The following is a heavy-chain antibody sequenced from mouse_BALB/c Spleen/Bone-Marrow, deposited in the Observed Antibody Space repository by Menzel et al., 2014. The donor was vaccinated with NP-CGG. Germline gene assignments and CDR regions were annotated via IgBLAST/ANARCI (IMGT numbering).Heavy chain of an antibody. D-gene: IGHD2-10*01. J-gene: IGHJ3*01. V-gene: IGHV5-6-3*01. CDR3: ARAYY. CDR2: INSDGGST. CDR1: GFTFSRYG. Sequence: EVHLVESGGGLVQFGGSLKLSCAASGFTFSRYGMSWVRQTPDKRLELVAIINSDGGSTYYPDNVKGRFTISRDNAKNTLYLQMSSLKSEDTAMYYCARAYYWGQGTLVTVSA.